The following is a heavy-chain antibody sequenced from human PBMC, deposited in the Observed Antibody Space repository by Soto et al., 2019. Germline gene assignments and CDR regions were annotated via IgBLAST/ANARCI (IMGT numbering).Heavy chain of an antibody. J-gene: IGHJ4*02. CDR2: ISGTSPST. D-gene: IGHD2-15*01. CDR3: ATRIVGVEY. V-gene: IGHV3-23*01. Sequence: EVQLLESGGGLVQPGGSLRLSCAASGFTFSAYAMSWVRQAPGKGLEWVSAISGTSPSTYYADSVQGRFTISTDSSRKTLFLQMNTLRAVDTAVYFCATRIVGVEYWGQGTLVTVSS. CDR1: GFTFSAYA.